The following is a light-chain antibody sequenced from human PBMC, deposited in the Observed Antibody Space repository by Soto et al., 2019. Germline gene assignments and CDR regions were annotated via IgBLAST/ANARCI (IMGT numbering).Light chain of an antibody. CDR1: ESITNY. Sequence: DIRMTQSPSSLSASVGDRVTLTCRASESITNYLNWYQQKAGKAPELLIDAASILQKGVPSRFSGSGSGTDFTLTISSVQPEDSATYYCQQSYTRPTFGQGTRLEIK. CDR3: QQSYTRPT. V-gene: IGKV1-39*01. CDR2: AAS. J-gene: IGKJ5*01.